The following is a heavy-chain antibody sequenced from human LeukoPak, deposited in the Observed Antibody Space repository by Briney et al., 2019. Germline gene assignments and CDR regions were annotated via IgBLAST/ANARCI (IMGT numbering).Heavy chain of an antibody. CDR3: ARELNYDSSGYYFDY. CDR2: INPNSGGT. D-gene: IGHD3-22*01. V-gene: IGHV1-2*02. Sequence: GASVKVPCKASGYTFTVYFMHWVRQAPGQGLEWMGCINPNSGGTNNAQKFQGRVTMTRDTSISTAYMELSRLRSDDTAVYYCARELNYDSSGYYFDYWGQGTLVTVSS. CDR1: GYTFTVYF. J-gene: IGHJ4*02.